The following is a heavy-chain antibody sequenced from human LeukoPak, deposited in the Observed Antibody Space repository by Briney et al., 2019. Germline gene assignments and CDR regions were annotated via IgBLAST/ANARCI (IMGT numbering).Heavy chain of an antibody. CDR1: GFTFSNYA. CDR2: ISGSGGST. D-gene: IGHD3-3*01. V-gene: IGHV3-23*01. Sequence: PGASLRRSCAASGFTFSNYAMSWVRQAPGKGLEWVSSISGSGGSTYYADSVKGRFTISRDNSKNALYLQMNSLRAEDTAVYYCAKGVYFDFWSGYYPYFDYWGQGTLVTVSS. CDR3: AKGVYFDFWSGYYPYFDY. J-gene: IGHJ4*02.